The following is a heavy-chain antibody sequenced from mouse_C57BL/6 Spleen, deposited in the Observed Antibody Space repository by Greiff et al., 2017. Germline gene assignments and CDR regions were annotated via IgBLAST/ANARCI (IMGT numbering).Heavy chain of an antibody. CDR3: AREGYYGSSFYWYFDV. CDR2: ISDGGSYT. D-gene: IGHD1-1*01. Sequence: EVKVEESGGGLVKPGGSLKLSCAASGFTFSSYAMSWVRQTPEKRLEWVATISDGGSYTYYPDNVKGRFTISRDNAKNNLYLQMSHLKSEDTAMYYCAREGYYGSSFYWYFDVWGTGTTVTVSS. CDR1: GFTFSSYA. J-gene: IGHJ1*03. V-gene: IGHV5-4*01.